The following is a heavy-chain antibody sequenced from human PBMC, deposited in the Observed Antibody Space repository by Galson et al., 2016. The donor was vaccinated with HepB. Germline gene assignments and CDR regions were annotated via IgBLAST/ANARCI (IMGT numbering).Heavy chain of an antibody. CDR2: TRGSGGTT. V-gene: IGHV3-23*01. CDR1: GFTFSSYD. D-gene: IGHD6-19*01. CDR3: ARGDPWYSSGWGPDQ. J-gene: IGHJ4*01. Sequence: SLRLSCAASGFTFSSYDMNWVRQAPGKGLEWVRSTRGSGGTTDHADYVQGRFTISRDKSRNTMYLQMNSLRAEDTALYYCARGDPWYSSGWGPDQWGHGTLVTVSS.